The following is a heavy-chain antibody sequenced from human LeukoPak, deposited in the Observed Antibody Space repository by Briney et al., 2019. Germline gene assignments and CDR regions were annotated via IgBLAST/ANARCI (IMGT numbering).Heavy chain of an antibody. D-gene: IGHD5-12*01. CDR2: ISAYNGNT. Sequence: GASVKVSCKASGYTFTSYGISWVRQAPGQGLEWMGWISAYNGNTNYAQKLQGRVTMTTDTSTSTAYMELRSLRSDDTAVYYCARAFDSGYDLSWFDPWGQGTLVTVSS. V-gene: IGHV1-18*04. J-gene: IGHJ5*02. CDR3: ARAFDSGYDLSWFDP. CDR1: GYTFTSYG.